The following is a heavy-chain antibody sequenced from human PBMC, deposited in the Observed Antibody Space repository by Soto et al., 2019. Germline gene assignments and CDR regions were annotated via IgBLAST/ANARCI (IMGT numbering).Heavy chain of an antibody. V-gene: IGHV1-46*01. CDR3: ARDRGEWFGELRNTYNWFDP. D-gene: IGHD3-10*01. CDR2: INPSGGST. CDR1: GYPFSSYY. Sequence: XSVKVSCKAAGYPFSSYYMDWVRQAPGQGLEWMGIINPSGGSTSYAQKFQGRVTMTRDTSTSTVYMELSSLRSEDTAVYYCARDRGEWFGELRNTYNWFDPWGQGTLVTVSS. J-gene: IGHJ5*02.